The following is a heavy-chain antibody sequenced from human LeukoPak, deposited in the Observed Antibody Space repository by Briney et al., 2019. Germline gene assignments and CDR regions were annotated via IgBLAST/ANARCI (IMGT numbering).Heavy chain of an antibody. CDR3: ARERYSSSSFGWFDP. CDR1: GGSISSYY. Sequence: EALSLTCTVSGGSISSYYWSWIRQPAGEGLGWIGRIYTSGSTNYNPSLKSRVTMSVDTSKNQFSLKLSSVTAADTAVYYCARERYSSSSFGWFDPWGQGTLVTVSS. V-gene: IGHV4-4*07. D-gene: IGHD6-6*01. CDR2: IYTSGST. J-gene: IGHJ5*02.